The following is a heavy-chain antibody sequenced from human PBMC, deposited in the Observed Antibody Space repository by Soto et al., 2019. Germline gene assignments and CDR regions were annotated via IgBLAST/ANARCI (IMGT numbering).Heavy chain of an antibody. Sequence: ASGKVSCKASGYTFTGYYMHWVRQAPGQGLEWMGWINPNSGGTNYAQKFQGRVTMTRDTSISTAYMELSRLRSDDTAVYYCARDLDTVLRPGYYYGMDVWGQGTTVTVSS. CDR1: GYTFTGYY. D-gene: IGHD5-18*01. CDR3: ARDLDTVLRPGYYYGMDV. CDR2: INPNSGGT. V-gene: IGHV1-2*02. J-gene: IGHJ6*02.